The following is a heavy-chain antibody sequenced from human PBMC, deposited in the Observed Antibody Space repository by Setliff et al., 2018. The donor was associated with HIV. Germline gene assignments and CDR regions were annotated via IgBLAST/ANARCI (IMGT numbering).Heavy chain of an antibody. CDR1: GFTFSDYY. CDR2: ISGSGSTI. Sequence: LRLSCAASGFTFSDYYMSWIRQAPGKGLEWVACISGSGSTIYYADSVKGRFTISRDNARNSLYVQMNSLRVEDTAVYFCARVHRGGVGRQHWRSFDYWGQGTLVTVSS. V-gene: IGHV3-11*01. CDR3: ARVHRGGVGRQHWRSFDY. D-gene: IGHD1-1*01. J-gene: IGHJ4*02.